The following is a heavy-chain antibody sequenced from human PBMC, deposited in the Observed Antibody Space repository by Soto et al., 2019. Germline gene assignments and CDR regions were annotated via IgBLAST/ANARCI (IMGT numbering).Heavy chain of an antibody. D-gene: IGHD2-15*01. CDR2: ILYDGSKK. V-gene: IGHV3-30*03. J-gene: IGHJ4*02. CDR1: GFTFSSYG. CDR3: ATYRLLLYYFDY. Sequence: GGSLGLSCAASGFTFSSYGMHWVRQAPGKGLEWVAVILYDGSKKYYADSVKGRFTISRDNSKNTLYLQMNSLRAEDTAVYYCATYRLLLYYFDYWGQGTLVTVSS.